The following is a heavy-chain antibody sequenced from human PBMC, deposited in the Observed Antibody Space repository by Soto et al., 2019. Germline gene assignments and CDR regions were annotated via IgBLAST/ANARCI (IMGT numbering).Heavy chain of an antibody. CDR2: IYPSDSDT. V-gene: IGHV5-51*01. J-gene: IGHJ4*02. CDR3: ARGGVSTRTFDY. D-gene: IGHD3-3*01. Sequence: GESLKISCKGSGYNFAGYWIAWVRQLPGKGLELMGIIYPSDSDTRYRPSFQGQVTISADKSISSAYLQWSSLRASDTAMYYCARGGVSTRTFDYWGQGTPVTVSS. CDR1: GYNFAGYW.